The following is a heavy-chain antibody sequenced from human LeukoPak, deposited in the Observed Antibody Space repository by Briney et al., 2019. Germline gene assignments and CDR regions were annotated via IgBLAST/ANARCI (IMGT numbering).Heavy chain of an antibody. D-gene: IGHD2-15*01. V-gene: IGHV4-4*07. CDR1: GGSISSYY. CDR2: IYTSGST. J-gene: IGHJ5*02. CDR3: ARDVCSGGSCYSNWFDP. Sequence: PSETLSLTCTVSGGSISSYYWSWIRQPAGKGLEWIGRIYTSGSTNYNPSLKSRVTMSVDTSKNQFSPKLSSVTAADTAVYYCARDVCSGGSCYSNWFDPWGQGTLVTVSS.